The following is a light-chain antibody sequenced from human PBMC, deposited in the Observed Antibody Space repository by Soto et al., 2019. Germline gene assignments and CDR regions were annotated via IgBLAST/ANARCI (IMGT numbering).Light chain of an antibody. CDR1: SSNIGAGYD. CDR2: GNS. Sequence: QPVLTQPPSVSGAPGQRVTISCTGSSSNIGAGYDVHWYQQLPGTAPKLLIYGNSNRPSGVPDRLSGSKSGTSASLAITELQAEDEADYYCQSYDSSLSGWVFGGGTKLTVL. V-gene: IGLV1-40*01. J-gene: IGLJ3*02. CDR3: QSYDSSLSGWV.